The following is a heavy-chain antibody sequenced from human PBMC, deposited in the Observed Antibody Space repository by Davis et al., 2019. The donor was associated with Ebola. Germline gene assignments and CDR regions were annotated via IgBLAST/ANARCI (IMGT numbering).Heavy chain of an antibody. CDR1: GFIFSSYV. CDR2: LGTSADT. V-gene: IGHV3-23*01. Sequence: GGSLRLSCAASGFIFSSYVMSWVRQAPGKGLEWVSTLGTSADTYYADSVKGRFTISRDNSKNTLHLQMNSLRVEDTAMYYCVKDTSTNWFDVWGQGTLVTVSA. D-gene: IGHD7-27*01. CDR3: VKDTSTNWFDV. J-gene: IGHJ3*01.